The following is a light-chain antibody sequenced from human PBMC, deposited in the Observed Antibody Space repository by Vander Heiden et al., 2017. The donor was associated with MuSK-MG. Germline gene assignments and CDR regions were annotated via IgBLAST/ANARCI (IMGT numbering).Light chain of an antibody. CDR3: QQDGNSPYT. Sequence: EIVLTQSPGTLSFSPGERATLSCRASQSVSSTYLAWYQQKPGQAPRLLIYGASTSATAIPDRFSGSGSGTDFTLTITRLEPEHFAVYYCQQDGNSPYTFGQWTKMEIK. CDR1: QSVSSTY. CDR2: GAS. V-gene: IGKV3-20*01. J-gene: IGKJ2*01.